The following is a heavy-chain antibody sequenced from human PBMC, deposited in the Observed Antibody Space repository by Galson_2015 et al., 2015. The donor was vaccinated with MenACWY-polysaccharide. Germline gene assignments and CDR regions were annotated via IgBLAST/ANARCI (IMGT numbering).Heavy chain of an antibody. Sequence: SLRLSCAASGFTFNTYTMNWVRQAPGKGLEWVSSISSSSSYIYYADSVKGRFTISRDNVKNSMYLQMDSLRAEDTAVYYCARDSAPGDYYYHGMDVWGQGTTVTVSS. D-gene: IGHD2-8*02. CDR3: ARDSAPGDYYYHGMDV. V-gene: IGHV3-21*01. CDR1: GFTFNTYT. J-gene: IGHJ6*02. CDR2: ISSSSSYI.